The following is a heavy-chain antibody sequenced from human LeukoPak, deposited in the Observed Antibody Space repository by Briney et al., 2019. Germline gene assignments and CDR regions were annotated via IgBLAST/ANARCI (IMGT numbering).Heavy chain of an antibody. Sequence: GGSLRLSCAASGFTFSDYAMSWVRQAPGKGLEWVSAISASGSSTYYADSVKGRFTISRDNTKNTLYLQMNSLRGDDTAVYYCAKSYSYYHMDDWGKGTSVTVSS. CDR2: ISASGSST. CDR3: AKSYSYYHMDD. CDR1: GFTFSDYA. J-gene: IGHJ6*03. V-gene: IGHV3-23*01.